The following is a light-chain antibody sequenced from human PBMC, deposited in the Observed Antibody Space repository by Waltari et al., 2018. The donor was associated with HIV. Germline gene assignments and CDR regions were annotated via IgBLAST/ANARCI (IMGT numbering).Light chain of an antibody. CDR1: SGDVGGYKY. Sequence: QSALTQPPSASGSPGQSVTISCTGTSGDVGGYKYVSWYQQNPGKAPKLMIYEVSQRPSGVPDRFSGSKSGNTASLTVSGLQAEDEADYYCSSYAGSDNYVIFGGGTKLTVL. J-gene: IGLJ2*01. CDR3: SSYAGSDNYVI. V-gene: IGLV2-8*01. CDR2: EVS.